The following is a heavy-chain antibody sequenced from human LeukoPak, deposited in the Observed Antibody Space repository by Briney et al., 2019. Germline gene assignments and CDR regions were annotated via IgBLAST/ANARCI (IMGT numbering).Heavy chain of an antibody. D-gene: IGHD2-2*01. Sequence: GGSPRLSCAASGFTFSNYWMTWVRQAPGKGLEWVANINKDGSEKNYVDSVKGRFTISRDNAKNSLYLQINSLRADDTAVYYCARYQVPIDYWGQGTLVTVSA. J-gene: IGHJ4*02. CDR3: ARYQVPIDY. V-gene: IGHV3-7*03. CDR1: GFTFSNYW. CDR2: INKDGSEK.